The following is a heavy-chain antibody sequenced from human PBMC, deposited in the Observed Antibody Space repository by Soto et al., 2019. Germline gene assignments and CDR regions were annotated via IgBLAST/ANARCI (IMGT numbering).Heavy chain of an antibody. V-gene: IGHV3-30-3*01. D-gene: IGHD3-3*01. Sequence: GGSLRLSCEASGFTFSIYAMHWVRQAPGKGLEWVAVISNDGSTKHYADPLKGRFTISRDNSKNTLYLQMNSLRAEDTAVYYCATVFGVISDSFDYWGQGTLVTVSS. CDR2: ISNDGSTK. CDR1: GFTFSIYA. J-gene: IGHJ4*02. CDR3: ATVFGVISDSFDY.